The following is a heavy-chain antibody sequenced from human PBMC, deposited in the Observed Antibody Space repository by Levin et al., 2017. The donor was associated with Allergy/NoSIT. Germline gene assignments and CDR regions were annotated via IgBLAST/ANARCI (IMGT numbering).Heavy chain of an antibody. CDR3: GRYAMLGLGPPL. J-gene: IGHJ4*02. CDR2: IYHGGST. V-gene: IGHV4-30-2*06. CDR1: GDSISSASSS. Sequence: SETLSLTCDVSGDSISSASSSWSWVRQSPGKGLEWIGYIYHGGSTYYNPSLESRVTISEDRSKNQFFLTLHSVTATDTAVYYCGRYAMLGLGPPLWGQGTLVTVSS. D-gene: IGHD3-10*02.